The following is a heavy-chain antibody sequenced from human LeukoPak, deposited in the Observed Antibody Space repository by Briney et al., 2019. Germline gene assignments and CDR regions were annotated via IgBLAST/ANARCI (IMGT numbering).Heavy chain of an antibody. Sequence: GASVKVSCKASGYTFTSYGISWVRQAPGQGLEWMGWISAYNGDTNYAQKLQGRVTMTTDTSTSTAYMELRSLRSDDTAVYYCARVYYGSGSYLYYYYYMDVWGKGTTVTVSS. D-gene: IGHD3-10*01. CDR2: ISAYNGDT. V-gene: IGHV1-18*01. J-gene: IGHJ6*03. CDR1: GYTFTSYG. CDR3: ARVYYGSGSYLYYYYYMDV.